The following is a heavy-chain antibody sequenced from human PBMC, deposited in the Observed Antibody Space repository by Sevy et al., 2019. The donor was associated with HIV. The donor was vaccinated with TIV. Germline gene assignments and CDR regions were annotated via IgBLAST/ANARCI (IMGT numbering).Heavy chain of an antibody. J-gene: IGHJ4*02. V-gene: IGHV3-23*01. CDR1: GFTFSNYA. CDR2: ISGSGGST. CDR3: AKWSELPSSPFDY. Sequence: GGSLRLSCAASGFTFSNYAMSWVRQAPGMGLEWVSAISGSGGSTYYADSVKGRFTISRDNSKNTLFLQMNSLRAEDTAVYFCAKWSELPSSPFDYWGQRTLVTVSS. D-gene: IGHD1-26*01.